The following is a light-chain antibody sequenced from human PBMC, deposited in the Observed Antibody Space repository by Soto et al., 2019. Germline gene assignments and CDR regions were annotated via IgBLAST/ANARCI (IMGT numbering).Light chain of an antibody. J-gene: IGKJ1*01. Sequence: EIVMTQSPATLSVSPGERATLSCRASQSVSSNLAWYQQKPGQAPRLLIYGASTRATGIPARFSGSGSGTEFTLTNSSLQSEDFAVYYCQQYNNWPWPFGQGTKVEIK. V-gene: IGKV3-15*01. CDR3: QQYNNWPWP. CDR2: GAS. CDR1: QSVSSN.